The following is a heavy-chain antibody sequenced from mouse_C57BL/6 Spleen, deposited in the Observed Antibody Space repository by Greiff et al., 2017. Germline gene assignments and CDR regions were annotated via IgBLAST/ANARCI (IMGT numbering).Heavy chain of an antibody. CDR2: IYPGDGDT. D-gene: IGHD2-1*01. CDR3: ARGGNYGNSYYAMDY. CDR1: GYAFSSYW. J-gene: IGHJ4*01. Sequence: QVQLKESGAELVKPGASVKISCKASGYAFSSYWMNWVKQRPGKGLEWIGQIYPGDGDTNYNGKFKGKATLTADKSSSTAYMQLSSLTSEDSAVYFCARGGNYGNSYYAMDYWGQGTSGTVSS. V-gene: IGHV1-80*01.